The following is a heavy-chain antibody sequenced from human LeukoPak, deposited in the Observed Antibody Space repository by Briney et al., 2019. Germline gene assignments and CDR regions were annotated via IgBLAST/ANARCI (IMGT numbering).Heavy chain of an antibody. CDR1: AFTFSSYG. Sequence: GGSLRLSCAASAFTFSSYGMHWVRQAPGKGLEWVAVIWYDGSNKYYADSVKGRFTISRDNSKNTLYLQMNSLRAEDTAVYYCARDPNHSSSLDYWAREPWSPSPQ. D-gene: IGHD6-19*01. V-gene: IGHV3-33*01. J-gene: IGHJ4*02. CDR2: IWYDGSNK. CDR3: ARDPNHSSSLDY.